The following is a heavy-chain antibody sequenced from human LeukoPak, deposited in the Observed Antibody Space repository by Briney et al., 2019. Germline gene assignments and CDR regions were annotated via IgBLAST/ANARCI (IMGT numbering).Heavy chain of an antibody. CDR1: GYSFPSYW. CDR3: ARQGEVAVAGLES. V-gene: IGHV5-51*01. Sequence: GESLKISCKGSGYSFPSYWIGWVRQRPGKGLEWMGLIYPGDSDARYSPSFQGQVTFSADKSITTAYLQWNSLKASDTAIYYCARQGEVAVAGLESWGQGTLVTVSS. CDR2: IYPGDSDA. J-gene: IGHJ4*02. D-gene: IGHD6-19*01.